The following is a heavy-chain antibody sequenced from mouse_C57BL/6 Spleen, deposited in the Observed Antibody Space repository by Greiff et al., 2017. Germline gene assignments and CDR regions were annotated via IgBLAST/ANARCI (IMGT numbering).Heavy chain of an antibody. CDR2: IRSGGSYT. CDR3: ASSSVFDY. V-gene: IGHV5-6*01. J-gene: IGHJ2*01. D-gene: IGHD1-1*01. CDR1: GFTFSSYG. Sequence: EVQVVESGGDLVKPGGSLNLSCAASGFTFSSYGMSWVRQTPDKRLEWVATIRSGGSYTYYPASVKGRFTISRDNAKNTLYLQMSSLKSEDTAMYYCASSSVFDYWGQGTTLTVSS.